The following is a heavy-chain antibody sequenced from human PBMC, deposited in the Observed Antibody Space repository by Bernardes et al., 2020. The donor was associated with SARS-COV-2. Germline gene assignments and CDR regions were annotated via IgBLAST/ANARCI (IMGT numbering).Heavy chain of an antibody. J-gene: IGHJ4*02. CDR2: IYWDDDK. CDR3: AHSAAKDTRGYSSSWYTQPHYFDY. Sequence: SGPTLVKPTQTLTLTCTFSGFSLSTSGVGVGWIRQPPGKALEWLALIYWDDDKRYSPSLKSRLTITKDTSKNQVVLTMTNMDPVDTATYYCAHSAAKDTRGYSSSWYTQPHYFDYWGQGTLVTVSS. D-gene: IGHD6-13*01. V-gene: IGHV2-5*02. CDR1: GFSLSTSGVG.